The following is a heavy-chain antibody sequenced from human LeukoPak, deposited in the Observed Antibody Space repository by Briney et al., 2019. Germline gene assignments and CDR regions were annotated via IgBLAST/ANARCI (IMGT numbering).Heavy chain of an antibody. J-gene: IGHJ3*02. V-gene: IGHV3-21*01. D-gene: IGHD2-2*01. CDR3: ARDGRYCSSTSCPSDAFDI. CDR1: GFTFSSYS. CDR2: ISSSSSYI. Sequence: GGSLRLSCAASGFTFSSYSMNWVRQAPGKGLEWVSSISSSSSYIYYADSVKGRFTISRDNAKNSLYLQMNSLRAEDTAVYYCARDGRYCSSTSCPSDAFDIWGQGTMVTVSS.